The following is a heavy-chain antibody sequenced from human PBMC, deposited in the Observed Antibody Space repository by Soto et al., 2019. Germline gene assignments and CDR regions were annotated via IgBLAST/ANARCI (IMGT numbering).Heavy chain of an antibody. CDR3: ASYSTGSHYYDSSGYYGPNWYFGL. CDR2: IIPILGIA. J-gene: IGHJ2*01. V-gene: IGHV1-69*02. CDR1: GGTFSSYT. Sequence: QVQLVQSGAEVKKPGSSVKVSCKASGGTFSSYTISWVRQAPGQGLEWMGRIIPILGIANYAQKFQGRVTITADKSTSTAYMELSSLRSEDTAVYYCASYSTGSHYYDSSGYYGPNWYFGLWGRGTLVTVSS. D-gene: IGHD3-22*01.